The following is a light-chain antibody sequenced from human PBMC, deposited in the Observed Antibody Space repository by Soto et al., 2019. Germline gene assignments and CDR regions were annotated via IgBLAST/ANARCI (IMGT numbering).Light chain of an antibody. CDR1: QSVGRS. Sequence: IVMTQSPATLSVSPGERATLSCRASQSVGRSLAWYQQRPGQAPRFLIYGASARATGIPATFSGSGSGTEFTLTISSLQSEDFATYYCQQYDNWPSVTFGGGTKVDIK. V-gene: IGKV3-15*01. CDR3: QQYDNWPSVT. CDR2: GAS. J-gene: IGKJ4*01.